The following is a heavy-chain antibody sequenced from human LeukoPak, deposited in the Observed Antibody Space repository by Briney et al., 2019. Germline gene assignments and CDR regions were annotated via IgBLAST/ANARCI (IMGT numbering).Heavy chain of an antibody. CDR3: TRDHESPGPLQLFDY. Sequence: GGSLRLSCGAPGFTLSRYWMVLVRQAPGKGLEWVANIKQDGSAKYYVDSVKGRFTISRDNAKNSLYLQMSSLRAEVTASYFCTRDHESPGPLQLFDYWGQGTLVPVSS. CDR2: IKQDGSAK. V-gene: IGHV3-7*01. J-gene: IGHJ4*02. CDR1: GFTLSRYW. D-gene: IGHD1-7*01.